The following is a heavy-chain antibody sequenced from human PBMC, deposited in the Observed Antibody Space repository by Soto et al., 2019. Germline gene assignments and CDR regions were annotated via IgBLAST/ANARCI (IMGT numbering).Heavy chain of an antibody. CDR1: GYTFTSYA. D-gene: IGHD3-3*01. CDR3: ARDSGMEWPRYGMDV. V-gene: IGHV1-3*01. Sequence: ASVKVSCKASGYTFTSYAMHWVRQAPGQRLEWMGWINAGNGNTKYSQKFQGRVTITRDTSASTAYMELSSLRSEDTAVYYCARDSGMEWPRYGMDVWGQGTTVTVSS. J-gene: IGHJ6*02. CDR2: INAGNGNT.